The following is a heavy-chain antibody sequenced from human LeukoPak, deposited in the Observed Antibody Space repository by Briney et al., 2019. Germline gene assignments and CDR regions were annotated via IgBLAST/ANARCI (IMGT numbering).Heavy chain of an antibody. J-gene: IGHJ4*02. CDR2: ISSGSTST. CDR1: GFTFSRHN. CDR3: ARYSGTYRDY. V-gene: IGHV3-21*01. Sequence: PGGSLRLSSAAPGFTFSRHNMNWVRQAPGKGLEWVSSISSGSTSTFYADSVKGRFTISRDNAKNSLYLQMDSLRAEDTALYYCARYSGTYRDYWGQGTLVTVSS. D-gene: IGHD1-26*01.